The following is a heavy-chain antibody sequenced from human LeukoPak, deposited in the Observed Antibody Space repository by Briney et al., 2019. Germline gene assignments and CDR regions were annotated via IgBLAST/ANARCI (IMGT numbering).Heavy chain of an antibody. CDR2: IYYSGST. J-gene: IGHJ4*02. CDR3: ARDSSGWPATDY. Sequence: PSETLSLTCTVSGGSISSSGYYWGWIRQPPGKGLEWIGSIYYSGSTNYNPSLKSRVTISVDTSKNQFSLKLSSVTAADTAVYYCARDSSGWPATDYWGQGTLVTVSS. CDR1: GGSISSSGYY. V-gene: IGHV4-39*07. D-gene: IGHD6-19*01.